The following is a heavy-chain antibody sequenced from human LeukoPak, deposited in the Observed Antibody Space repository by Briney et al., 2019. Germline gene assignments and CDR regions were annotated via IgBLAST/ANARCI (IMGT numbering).Heavy chain of an antibody. J-gene: IGHJ6*03. V-gene: IGHV3-53*01. CDR2: VYSGVST. CDR3: ARLRETTVTRDDSYYSMDV. D-gene: IGHD4-17*01. CDR1: GFTVSGNY. Sequence: GGSLRLSCAASGFTVSGNYISWLRQAPGKGLEWVSVVYSGVSTYYADSVKGRFTISRDSSKNTLYLQMDSLRAEDTAVYYCARLRETTVTRDDSYYSMDVWGKGTTVTVSS.